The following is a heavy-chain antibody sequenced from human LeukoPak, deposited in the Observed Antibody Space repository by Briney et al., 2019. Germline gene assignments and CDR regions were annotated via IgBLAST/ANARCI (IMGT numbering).Heavy chain of an antibody. V-gene: IGHV4-59*01. CDR1: GGSINNYY. D-gene: IGHD1-26*01. J-gene: IGHJ4*02. Sequence: SETLSLTCTVSGGSINNYYWSWIRQPPGKGLEWIGYIYYSGSTNYNPSLKSRVTISVDTSKNQFSLKLSSVTAADTAVYYCARVGSGSSYFDYWGQGTLVTVSS. CDR2: IYYSGST. CDR3: ARVGSGSSYFDY.